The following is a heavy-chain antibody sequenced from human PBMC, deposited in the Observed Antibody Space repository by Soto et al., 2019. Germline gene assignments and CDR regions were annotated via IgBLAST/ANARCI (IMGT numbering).Heavy chain of an antibody. CDR2: ISSNGGST. D-gene: IGHD2-15*01. CDR3: ARDQDCSGGSCYLRPGRHAFDI. J-gene: IGHJ3*02. CDR1: GFTFSSYA. V-gene: IGHV3-64*01. Sequence: GGSLRLSCAASGFTFSSYAMHWVRQAPGKGLEYVSAISSNGGSTYYANSVKGRFTISRDNSKNTLYLQMGSLRAEDMAVYYCARDQDCSGGSCYLRPGRHAFDIWGQGTMVTVSS.